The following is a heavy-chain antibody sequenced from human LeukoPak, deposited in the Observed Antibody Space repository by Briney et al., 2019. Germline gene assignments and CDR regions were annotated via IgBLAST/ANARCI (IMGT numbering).Heavy chain of an antibody. D-gene: IGHD2-15*01. CDR2: SYYTGNT. CDR3: ARMRSYWYFDL. Sequence: SETLSLTCTVSGDSISSSSYFWGWIRQSPGQGLEWIGTSYYTGNTYYNPSLKSRVTISLHTSRNQFSLRLTSVIVADTALYYCARMRSYWYFDLWGRGTLVAVSS. V-gene: IGHV4-39*07. CDR1: GDSISSSSYF. J-gene: IGHJ2*01.